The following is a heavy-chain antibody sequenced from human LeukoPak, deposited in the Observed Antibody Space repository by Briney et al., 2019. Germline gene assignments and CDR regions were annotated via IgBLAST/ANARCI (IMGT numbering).Heavy chain of an antibody. CDR1: GFTFSSYA. D-gene: IGHD1-26*01. CDR2: ITGSGSST. CDR3: AKVRWELRGPFFDY. J-gene: IGHJ4*02. Sequence: GGSLRLSCAASGFTFSSYAMTWVRQAPGKGPEWVSAITGSGSSTYYADSVKGRFTISRDNSKNTIYVQMNSLRAEDTALYYCAKVRWELRGPFFDYWGQGTLVTVSS. V-gene: IGHV3-23*01.